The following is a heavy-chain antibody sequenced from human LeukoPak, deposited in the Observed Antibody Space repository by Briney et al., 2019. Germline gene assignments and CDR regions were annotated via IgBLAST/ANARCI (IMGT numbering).Heavy chain of an antibody. Sequence: GGSLRLSCAASGFTFSNYAMSWVRQAPGKGLEWVSVISGSGGSTYYADSVKGRFTISRDNSKSTLYLQMNSLRAEDTAVYYCAKVRGYNSYSDMDVWGQGTTVTVSS. J-gene: IGHJ6*02. CDR2: ISGSGGST. CDR3: AKVRGYNSYSDMDV. V-gene: IGHV3-23*01. CDR1: GFTFSNYA. D-gene: IGHD6-13*01.